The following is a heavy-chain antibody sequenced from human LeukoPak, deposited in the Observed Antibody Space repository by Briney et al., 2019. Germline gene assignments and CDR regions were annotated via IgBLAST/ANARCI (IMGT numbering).Heavy chain of an antibody. J-gene: IGHJ3*01. V-gene: IGHV3-74*01. D-gene: IGHD2-15*01. CDR2: INDDGTTT. CDR3: ARDDGASGGSFDA. CDR1: GFTFSTYW. Sequence: GGSLRLSCAASGFTFSTYWMHWVRQAPGKGLVWVSLINDDGTTTNYADSGKGRFTIPRDNAKSTLYLQMNSLSPEDTAVYYCARDDGASGGSFDAWGQGTMVAVS.